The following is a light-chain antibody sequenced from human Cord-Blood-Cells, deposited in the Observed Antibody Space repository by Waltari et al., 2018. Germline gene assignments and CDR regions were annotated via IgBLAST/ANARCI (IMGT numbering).Light chain of an antibody. V-gene: IGLV2-11*01. CDR2: DVS. Sequence: QSALTQPRPVSGSPGQSVTISCTGTSSDVGGYNYVSWYQQHPGKAPQLMIYDVSKRPSGVPDRFSGSKSGNTASLTISGLQAEDEADYYCCSYAGSYTSYVFGTGTKVTVL. CDR1: SSDVGGYNY. J-gene: IGLJ1*01. CDR3: CSYAGSYTSYV.